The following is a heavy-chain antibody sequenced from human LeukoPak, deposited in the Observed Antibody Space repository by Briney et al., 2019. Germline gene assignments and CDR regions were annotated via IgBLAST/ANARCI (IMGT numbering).Heavy chain of an antibody. CDR2: IIPIFGTA. Sequence: SVKVSCKASGGTFSSYAISWVRQAPGQGLEWMGGIIPIFGTANYAQKFQGRVTITADESTSAAYMELSSLRSEDTAVYYCASSDPLAYYFDYWGQGTLVTVSS. J-gene: IGHJ4*02. V-gene: IGHV1-69*01. CDR1: GGTFSSYA. CDR3: ASSDPLAYYFDY.